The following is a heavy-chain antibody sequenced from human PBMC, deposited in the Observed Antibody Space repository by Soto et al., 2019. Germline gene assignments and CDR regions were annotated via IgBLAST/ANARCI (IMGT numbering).Heavy chain of an antibody. J-gene: IGHJ4*02. CDR3: TTDTDDY. Sequence: LRLSCAASRFSFSDAWMSWVRQAPGKGLEWVGRIKSKTDGGTTDYAAPVKGRFTISRDYSKNTVYLQMNSLKTDDTAVYYCTTDTDDYWGQGTLVTVPS. V-gene: IGHV3-15*01. CDR2: IKSKTDGGTT. CDR1: RFSFSDAW.